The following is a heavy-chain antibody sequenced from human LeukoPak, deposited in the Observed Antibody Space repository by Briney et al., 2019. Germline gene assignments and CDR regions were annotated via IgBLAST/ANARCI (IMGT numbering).Heavy chain of an antibody. CDR2: THYGGST. J-gene: IGHJ4*02. D-gene: IGHD4-11*01. V-gene: IGHV4-59*08. CDR1: GGSISSYY. CDR3: ARQLYSNYNYFDY. Sequence: SETLSLTCTVSGGSISSYYWSWIRQPPGKGLEWIGYTHYGGSTNYNPSLKSRVTISGDTSENRFSLRLSSVTAADTAAYYCARQLYSNYNYFDYWGQGALVTVSS.